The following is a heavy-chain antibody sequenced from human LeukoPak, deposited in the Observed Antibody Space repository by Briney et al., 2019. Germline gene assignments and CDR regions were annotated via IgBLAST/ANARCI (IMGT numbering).Heavy chain of an antibody. CDR1: GGSISSGGYY. J-gene: IGHJ6*02. CDR3: ARDGIVVVITDYYYYGMDV. D-gene: IGHD3-22*01. V-gene: IGHV4-30-2*01. CDR2: IYHSGST. Sequence: SETLSLTCTVSGGSISSGGYYWSWIRQPPGKGLEWIGYIYHSGSTYYNPSLKSRVTISVDRSKNQFSLKLSSVTAADTAVYYCARDGIVVVITDYYYYGMDVWGQGTTVTVSS.